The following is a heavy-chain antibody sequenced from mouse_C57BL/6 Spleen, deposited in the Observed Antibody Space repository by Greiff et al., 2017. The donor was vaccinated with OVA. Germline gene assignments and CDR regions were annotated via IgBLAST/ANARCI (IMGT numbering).Heavy chain of an antibody. CDR1: GFSLTSYG. CDR3: ARKGTLEGFAY. V-gene: IGHV2-2*01. Sequence: QVQLKESGPGLVQHSQSLSITCTVSGFSLTSYGVHWVRQSPGKGLEWLGVIWSGGSTDYNAAFISRLSISKDNSKSQVFFKMNSLQADDTAIYYCARKGTLEGFAYWGQGTLVTVSA. CDR2: IWSGGST. D-gene: IGHD3-3*01. J-gene: IGHJ3*01.